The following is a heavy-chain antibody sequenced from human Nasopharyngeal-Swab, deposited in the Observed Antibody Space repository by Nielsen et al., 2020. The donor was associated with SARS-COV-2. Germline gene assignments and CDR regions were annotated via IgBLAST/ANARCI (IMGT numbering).Heavy chain of an antibody. J-gene: IGHJ3*02. CDR2: IYYSGST. CDR3: AKQLAAAGPPGAFDI. D-gene: IGHD6-13*01. Sequence: WIRETPGKGLEWIGGIYYSGSTYYNPSLKSRVTISVDTSKNQFSLKLSSVTAADTAVYYCAKQLAAAGPPGAFDIWGQGTMVTVSS. V-gene: IGHV4-39*01.